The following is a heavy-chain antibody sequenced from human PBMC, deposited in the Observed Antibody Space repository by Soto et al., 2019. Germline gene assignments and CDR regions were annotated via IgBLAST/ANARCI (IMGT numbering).Heavy chain of an antibody. CDR2: IYYSGST. J-gene: IGHJ5*02. V-gene: IGHV4-39*01. D-gene: IGHD6-13*01. CDR3: ARHGAAAGTNWFDP. Sequence: KPSETLSLTCTVSGGSISSSSYYWGWIGQPPGKGLEWIGSIYYSGSTYYNPSLKSRVTISVDTSKNQFSLKLSSVTAADTAVYYCARHGAAAGTNWFDPWGQGTLVTVSS. CDR1: GGSISSSSYY.